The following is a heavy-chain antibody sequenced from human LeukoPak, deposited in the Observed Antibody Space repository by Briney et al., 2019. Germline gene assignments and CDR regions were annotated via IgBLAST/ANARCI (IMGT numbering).Heavy chain of an antibody. V-gene: IGHV3-74*01. CDR2: INNDGSTT. CDR3: ARGTAGFDP. Sequence: TGGSLRLSCAASGFTFSSYWMNWVRQAPGKGLMWVSHINNDGSTTTYADSVKGRFTISRDNAKNTLYLQMNSLRAEDTALYYCARGTAGFDPWGQGTLVTVSS. CDR1: GFTFSSYW. J-gene: IGHJ5*02.